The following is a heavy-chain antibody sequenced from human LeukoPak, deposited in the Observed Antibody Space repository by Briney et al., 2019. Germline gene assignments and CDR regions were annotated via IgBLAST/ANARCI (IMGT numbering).Heavy chain of an antibody. CDR3: ARYGSGWYFDL. D-gene: IGHD6-19*01. J-gene: IGHJ2*01. CDR2: IYSGGST. V-gene: IGHV3-53*01. CDR1: GFTVSSNY. Sequence: PGGSLTLSCAASGFTVSSNYMSWVRQAPGKGLEWVSIIYSGGSTYYADSVKGRFTISRDNSKNPLYLQMNSLRAEDTAVYYCARYGSGWYFDLWGRGTLVTVSS.